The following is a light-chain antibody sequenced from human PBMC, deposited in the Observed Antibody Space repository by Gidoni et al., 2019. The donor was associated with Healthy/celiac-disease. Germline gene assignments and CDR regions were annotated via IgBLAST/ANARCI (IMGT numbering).Light chain of an antibody. Sequence: QSALTQPPSASGSPGQSVTISCTGTSSDVGGYNYVSWYQQHPGKAPKLMIYEVSKRPSGVPDRFSGSKSGNTASLTVSGLQAEDEADYYGSSMNVFGTGTKVTVL. CDR3: SSMNV. V-gene: IGLV2-8*01. J-gene: IGLJ1*01. CDR1: SSDVGGYNY. CDR2: EVS.